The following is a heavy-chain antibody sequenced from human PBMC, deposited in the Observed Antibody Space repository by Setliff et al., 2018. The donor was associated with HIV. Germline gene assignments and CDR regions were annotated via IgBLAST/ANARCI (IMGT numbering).Heavy chain of an antibody. CDR3: ANYGDY. V-gene: IGHV3-23*01. CDR1: GFIFSDYA. J-gene: IGHJ4*02. CDR2: ISGSGANP. Sequence: PGGSLRLSCAASGFIFSDYAMTWVRQAPGKGLEWVSGISGSGANPYNAGFVEGRFTVSRDNSKNTLYLQLNSLRAEDTAVYYCANYGDYWGQGTLVTVSS. D-gene: IGHD4-17*01.